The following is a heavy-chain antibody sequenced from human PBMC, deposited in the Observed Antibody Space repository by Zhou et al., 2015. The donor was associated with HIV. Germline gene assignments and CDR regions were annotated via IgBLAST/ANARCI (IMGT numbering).Heavy chain of an antibody. V-gene: IGHV1-69*01. CDR1: GGTFSSYA. Sequence: QVQLVQSGAEVKKPGSSVKVSCKASGGTFSSYAISWVRQAPGQGLEWMGGIIPIFGTANYAQKFQGRVTITADESTSTAYMELSSLRSEDTAVYYCARDGSGSYSSYYYGMDVWGQGTTVTVSS. CDR3: ARDGSGSYSSYYYGMDV. D-gene: IGHD1-26*01. CDR2: IIPIFGTA. J-gene: IGHJ6*02.